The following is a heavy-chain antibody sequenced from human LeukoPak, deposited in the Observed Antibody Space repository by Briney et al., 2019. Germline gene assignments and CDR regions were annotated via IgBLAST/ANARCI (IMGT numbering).Heavy chain of an antibody. J-gene: IGHJ4*02. V-gene: IGHV3-21*01. CDR2: ISSSSSYI. CDR1: GFTFSSYS. D-gene: IGHD4-17*01. CDR3: ARDPSTVTQRGGY. Sequence: GGSLRLSCAASGFTFSSYSMNWVRQAPGKGLEWVSSISSSSSYIYYADSVKGRFTISRDNAKNSLYLQMNSLRAEDTAVYYCARDPSTVTQRGGYWGQGTLVTVSS.